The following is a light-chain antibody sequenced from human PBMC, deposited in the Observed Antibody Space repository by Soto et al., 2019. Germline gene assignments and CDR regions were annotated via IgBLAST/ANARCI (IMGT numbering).Light chain of an antibody. CDR3: QQRSNWPPIT. J-gene: IGKJ3*01. V-gene: IGKV3-11*01. Sequence: EIVLTQFPATLSLSPGERATLSCRASQNINTYLAWYQQKPGQAPRLLIYGASNRATGIPARFSGSGSGTDFTLTISSLEPEDFAVYYCQQRSNWPPITFGPGTKVDIK. CDR1: QNINTY. CDR2: GAS.